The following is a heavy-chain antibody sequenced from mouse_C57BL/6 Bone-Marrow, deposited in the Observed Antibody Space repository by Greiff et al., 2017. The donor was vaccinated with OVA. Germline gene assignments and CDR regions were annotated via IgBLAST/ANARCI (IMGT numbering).Heavy chain of an antibody. CDR3: ARDGGDY. V-gene: IGHV7-1*01. J-gene: IGHJ2*01. CDR1: GFTFSDFY. CDR2: SRNKANDYTT. Sequence: VMLVESGGGLVQSGRSLRLSCATSGFTFSDFYMEWVRQAPGKGLEWIAASRNKANDYTTEYSASVKGRFIVSRDTSQSILYLQMNALRAEDTAIYYCARDGGDYWGQGTTLTVSS.